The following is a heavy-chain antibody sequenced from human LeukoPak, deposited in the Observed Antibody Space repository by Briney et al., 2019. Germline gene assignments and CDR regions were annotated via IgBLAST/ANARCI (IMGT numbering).Heavy chain of an antibody. D-gene: IGHD3-10*01. CDR1: GFTFSSYG. CDR2: ISYDGSNK. Sequence: GGSLRLSCAASGFTFSSYGMHWVRQAPGKGLEWVAVISYDGSNKYYADSVKGRFTISRDNSKNTPYLQMNSLRAEDSAVYYCAKGASALWFGEFLYWGQGTLVTVSS. J-gene: IGHJ4*02. V-gene: IGHV3-30*18. CDR3: AKGASALWFGEFLY.